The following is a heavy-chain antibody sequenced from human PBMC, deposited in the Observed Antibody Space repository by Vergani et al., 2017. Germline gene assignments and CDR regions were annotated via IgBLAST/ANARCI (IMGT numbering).Heavy chain of an antibody. J-gene: IGHJ4*02. Sequence: EVQLLQSGGGLVQPGGSLRLSCAASGFTFSTYAMTWIRQAPGKGLEWVSTSDIDGNTYYVDSVKGRFTISRDNSKNTLYLQMNSLRAEDTAVYYCARGGVYYNPLDYWGQGTLVTVSS. V-gene: IGHV3-23*01. CDR3: ARGGVYYNPLDY. D-gene: IGHD3-22*01. CDR1: GFTFSTYA. CDR2: TSDIDGNT.